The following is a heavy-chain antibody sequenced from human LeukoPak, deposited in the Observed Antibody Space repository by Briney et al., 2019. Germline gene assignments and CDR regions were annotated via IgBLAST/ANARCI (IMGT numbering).Heavy chain of an antibody. Sequence: ASVKVSCKASGYIFTSYGISWVRQAPGQGLEWMGWISAYNGNTNYAQKLQGRVTMTTDTSTSTAYMELRSLRSDDTAVYYCASKIYCGGDCYYFDYWGQGTLVTVSS. V-gene: IGHV1-18*01. J-gene: IGHJ4*02. CDR3: ASKIYCGGDCYYFDY. D-gene: IGHD2-21*01. CDR2: ISAYNGNT. CDR1: GYIFTSYG.